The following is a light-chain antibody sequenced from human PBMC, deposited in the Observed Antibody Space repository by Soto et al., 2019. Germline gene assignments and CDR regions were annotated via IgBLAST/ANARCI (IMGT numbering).Light chain of an antibody. CDR3: KSYAGSNTYV. CDR1: SSDIGAYDY. CDR2: EVV. V-gene: IGLV2-8*01. J-gene: IGLJ1*01. Sequence: QSALTQPASLSGSPGQSITISCTGTSSDIGAYDYVSWFQQHPGKAPRLIIYEVVQRPSGVPDRFSGSKSGNTASLTVSGLQAADEADYFCKSYAGSNTYVFGSGTKLTVL.